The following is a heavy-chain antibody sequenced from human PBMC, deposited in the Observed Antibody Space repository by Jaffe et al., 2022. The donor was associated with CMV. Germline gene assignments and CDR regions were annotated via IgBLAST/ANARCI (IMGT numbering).Heavy chain of an antibody. Sequence: QVELVQSGAEVKKPGASVKVSCQASGYTFSDYYIHWVRQAPGQGLDWVAWINPKGGGTNYAQKFQGRVTVARDTSINTAYLEVTGLTFDDTAVYYCARGPGFLSGTYDFDFWGQGTMVTVAS. CDR2: INPKGGGT. CDR3: ARGPGFLSGTYDFDF. V-gene: IGHV1-2*02. CDR1: GYTFSDYY. D-gene: IGHD3-10*01. J-gene: IGHJ3*01.